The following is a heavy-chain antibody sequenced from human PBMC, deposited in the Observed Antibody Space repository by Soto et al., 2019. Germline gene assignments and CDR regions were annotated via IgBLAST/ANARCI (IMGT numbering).Heavy chain of an antibody. V-gene: IGHV1-46*03. CDR1: GYTFTSYY. CDR2: INPSGGST. D-gene: IGHD2-15*01. J-gene: IGHJ4*02. CDR3: ARSCSGGSCYFEPAFDY. Sequence: ASVKVSCTASGYTFTSYYMHWVRQAPGQGLEWMGIINPSGGSTSYAQKFQGRVTMTRDTSTSTVYMELSSLRSEDTAVYYCARSCSGGSCYFEPAFDYWGQGTLVTVSS.